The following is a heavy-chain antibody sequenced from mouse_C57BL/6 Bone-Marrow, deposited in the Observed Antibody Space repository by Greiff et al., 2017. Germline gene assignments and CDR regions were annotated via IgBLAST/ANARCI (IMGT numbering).Heavy chain of an antibody. V-gene: IGHV5-9-1*02. Sequence: EVKLVESGEGLVKPGGSLKLSCAASGFTFSSYAMSWVRQTPEKRLEWVAYISSGGDYIYYADTVKGRFTISRDNARTTLYLQMSSLQSEDTAMYYCTRDYYGSSDVWGTGTTVTVSS. CDR3: TRDYYGSSDV. D-gene: IGHD1-1*01. J-gene: IGHJ1*03. CDR1: GFTFSSYA. CDR2: ISSGGDYI.